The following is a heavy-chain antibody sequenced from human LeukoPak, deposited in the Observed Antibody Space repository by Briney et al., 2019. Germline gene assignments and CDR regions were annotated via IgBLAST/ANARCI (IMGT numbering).Heavy chain of an antibody. CDR3: GRHVSNGWDYHYGLDV. D-gene: IGHD6-19*01. CDR1: GGSVASTGCY. CDR2: AYYTGEI. Sequence: SETLSLTCTVSGGSVASTGCYWGWIRQSPGKELEWIGSAYYTGEIYSTPSLKSRLTISVDTSKNQFALTLTSVTAADTAVYYCGRHVSNGWDYHYGLDVWGQGTTVTVSS. J-gene: IGHJ6*02. V-gene: IGHV4-39*01.